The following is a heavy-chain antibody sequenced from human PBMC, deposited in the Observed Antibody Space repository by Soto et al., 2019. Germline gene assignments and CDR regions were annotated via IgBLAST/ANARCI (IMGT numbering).Heavy chain of an antibody. V-gene: IGHV3-43*01. J-gene: IGHJ6*02. CDR3: AKENHTTGTTAYYYYGMDA. Sequence: GGSLRLSCAASGFTFDDYTMHWVRQAPGKGLEWVSLISWDGGSTYYADSVKGRFTISRDNSKNSLYLQMNSLRTEDTALYYCAKENHTTGTTAYYYYGMDAWGQGTTVTVSS. D-gene: IGHD1-1*01. CDR2: ISWDGGST. CDR1: GFTFDDYT.